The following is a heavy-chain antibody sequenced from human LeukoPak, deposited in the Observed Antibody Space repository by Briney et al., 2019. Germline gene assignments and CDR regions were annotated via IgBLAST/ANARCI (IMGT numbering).Heavy chain of an antibody. CDR3: AKARGLLWFGELFILDY. CDR2: ISYDGGNK. CDR1: GFTFSSYG. J-gene: IGHJ4*02. V-gene: IGHV3-30*18. Sequence: RGSLRLSCAASGFTFSSYGMHWVRQAPGKGLEWVAVISYDGGNKYYADSVKGRFTISRDNSKNTLYLQMNSLRAEDTAVYYCAKARGLLWFGELFILDYWGQGTLVTVSS. D-gene: IGHD3-10*01.